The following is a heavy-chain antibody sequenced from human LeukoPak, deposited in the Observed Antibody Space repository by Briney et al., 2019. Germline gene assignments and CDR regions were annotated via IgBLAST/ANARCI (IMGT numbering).Heavy chain of an antibody. D-gene: IGHD5-24*01. CDR3: ARGVEMANYEFDP. V-gene: IGHV4-59*01. Sequence: SETLSLTCTVSGGSISSYYWSWIRQPPGKGLEWIGYIYNSGSTNYNPSLKSRVTISVDTSKNQFSLKLTSVTAADTAVYYCARGVEMANYEFDPWGQGTLVTVSS. J-gene: IGHJ5*02. CDR1: GGSISSYY. CDR2: IYNSGST.